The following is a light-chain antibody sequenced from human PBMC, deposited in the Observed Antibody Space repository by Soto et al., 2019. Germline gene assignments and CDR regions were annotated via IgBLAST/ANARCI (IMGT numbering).Light chain of an antibody. V-gene: IGKV3-15*01. CDR3: QQYNTFTT. Sequence: IVLTQSPATLSVSPGERATLSCRASQAVGSNLAWYQQRPGQAPRLLIYDASTRATGIPHRFSGGGSGTDFTLTISTLQPDDFATYYCQQYNTFTTLGQGTKLEIK. J-gene: IGKJ2*01. CDR2: DAS. CDR1: QAVGSN.